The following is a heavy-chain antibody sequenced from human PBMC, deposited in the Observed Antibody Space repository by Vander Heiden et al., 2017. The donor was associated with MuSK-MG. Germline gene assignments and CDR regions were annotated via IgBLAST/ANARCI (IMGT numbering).Heavy chain of an antibody. CDR3: ARQVSYDNSWYRFDY. CDR1: GFSISIGYH. Sequence: QVQLQESGPGLVKPSETLSLTCAVSGFSISIGYHWGWIRQAPGKGLEWIGTIHDDGRTYFNPSLMNRVTISVDMSENQFSLKVNSVTAADTAVYFCARQVSYDNSWYRFDYWGRGTLVTVSS. J-gene: IGHJ4*02. CDR2: IHDDGRT. V-gene: IGHV4-38-2*01. D-gene: IGHD6-13*01.